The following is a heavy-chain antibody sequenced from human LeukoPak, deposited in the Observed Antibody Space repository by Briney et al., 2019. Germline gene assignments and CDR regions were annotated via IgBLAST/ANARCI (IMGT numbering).Heavy chain of an antibody. J-gene: IGHJ4*02. CDR1: GFTFSSYA. D-gene: IGHD2-15*01. CDR2: ISGSGTST. Sequence: GGSLRLSCTASGFTFSSYAMHWVRQAPGKGLEWVSGISGSGTSTYYADSVKGRFTISRDNSKNTLFVQMNSLRAEDTAIYYCAKDRVVVVAAALYFDSWGRGTLVTVSS. CDR3: AKDRVVVVAAALYFDS. V-gene: IGHV3-23*01.